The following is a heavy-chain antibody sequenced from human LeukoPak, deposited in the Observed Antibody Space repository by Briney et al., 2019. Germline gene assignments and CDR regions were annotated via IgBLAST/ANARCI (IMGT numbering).Heavy chain of an antibody. J-gene: IGHJ4*02. D-gene: IGHD3-9*01. Sequence: GGSLRLSCAASGFTFSSYEMNWVRQAPGKGLEWVSYISSSGSTIYYADSVKGRFTISRDNAKNSLYLQMNSLRAEDTAVYYCATDILTGYYPPTLWYWGQGTLVTVSS. CDR2: ISSSGSTI. CDR3: ATDILTGYYPPTLWY. V-gene: IGHV3-48*03. CDR1: GFTFSSYE.